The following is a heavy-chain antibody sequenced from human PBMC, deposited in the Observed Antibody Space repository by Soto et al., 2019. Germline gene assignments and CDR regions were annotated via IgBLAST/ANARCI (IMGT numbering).Heavy chain of an antibody. D-gene: IGHD3-10*01. J-gene: IGHJ6*02. Sequence: GGSLIVSWAAAGFTFSSYEMNWVRQDTGKGLEWVSYISSSGSTIYYADSVKGRFTISRDNAKNSLYLQMNSLRAEDTAVYYCARDRTVRGVIITYGYYYGMDVWGQGTTVTVSS. CDR1: GFTFSSYE. V-gene: IGHV3-48*03. CDR2: ISSSGSTI. CDR3: ARDRTVRGVIITYGYYYGMDV.